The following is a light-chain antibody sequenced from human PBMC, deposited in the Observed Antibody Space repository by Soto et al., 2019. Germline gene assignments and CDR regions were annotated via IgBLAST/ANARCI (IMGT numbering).Light chain of an antibody. CDR1: SSNIGAGYD. Sequence: QAVLTQPPSVSGAPGQRVTISCTGSSSNIGAGYDVHWYQQLPGTAPKLLIYANNNRPSGVPDRFSASKSGTSASLAITGIQAEDEAHYYCQSYESSLSGWVFGGGTQLTVL. CDR2: ANN. CDR3: QSYESSLSGWV. J-gene: IGLJ7*01. V-gene: IGLV1-40*01.